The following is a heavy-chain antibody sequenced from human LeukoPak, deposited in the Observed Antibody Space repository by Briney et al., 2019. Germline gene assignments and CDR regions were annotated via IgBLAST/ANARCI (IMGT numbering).Heavy chain of an antibody. Sequence: PSETLSLTCTVSGGSISSGNNYWSWIRQPAGKGLEWIGRVYTSGSTNYNPSLKSRVTISIDTSKNQFSLKLSSVIAADTAVYYCARDFSGRYCSGGRCYSEADYWGQGTLVTVSS. CDR3: ARDFSGRYCSGGRCYSEADY. D-gene: IGHD2-15*01. J-gene: IGHJ4*02. CDR1: GGSISSGNNY. CDR2: VYTSGST. V-gene: IGHV4-61*02.